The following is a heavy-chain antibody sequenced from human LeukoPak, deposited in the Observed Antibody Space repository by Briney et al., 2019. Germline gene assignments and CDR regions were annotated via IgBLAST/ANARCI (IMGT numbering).Heavy chain of an antibody. CDR2: INHSGST. CDR1: GGSFSGYY. Sequence: SETLSLTCAVYGGSFSGYYWSWIRQPPGKGLEWIGEINHSGSTNYNPSLKSRVTISVDTSKIQFSLKLSSVTAADTAVYYYARRAAAAGRNWFDPWGQGTLVTVSS. V-gene: IGHV4-34*01. D-gene: IGHD6-13*01. CDR3: ARRAAAAGRNWFDP. J-gene: IGHJ5*02.